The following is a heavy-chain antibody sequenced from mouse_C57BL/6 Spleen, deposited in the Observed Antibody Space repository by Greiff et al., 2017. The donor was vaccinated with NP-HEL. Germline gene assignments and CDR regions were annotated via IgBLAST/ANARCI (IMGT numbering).Heavy chain of an antibody. V-gene: IGHV1-54*01. CDR2: INPGSGGT. CDR3: AREGIYYDYDEFAY. CDR1: GYSFTNYL. D-gene: IGHD2-4*01. J-gene: IGHJ3*01. Sequence: VQLQQSGAELVRPGTSVKVSCKASGYSFTNYLIGWVKQRPGQGLEWIGVINPGSGGTNYNEKFKGKATLTADKSSSTAYMQLSSLTSEDSAVYFCAREGIYYDYDEFAYWGQGTLVTVSA.